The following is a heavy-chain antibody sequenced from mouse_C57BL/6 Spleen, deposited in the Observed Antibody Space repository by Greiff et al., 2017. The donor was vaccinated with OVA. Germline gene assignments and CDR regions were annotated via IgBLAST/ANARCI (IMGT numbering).Heavy chain of an antibody. V-gene: IGHV10-1*01. D-gene: IGHD1-1*01. CDR3: VRRDYYGTLDY. Sequence: EVQVVESGGGLVQPKGSLKLSCAASGFSFNTYAMNWVRQAPGKGLEWVARIRSKSNNYATYYADSVKDRFTISRDDSESMLYLQMNNLKTEDTAMYYCVRRDYYGTLDYWGQGTLSQSPQ. J-gene: IGHJ2*01. CDR2: IRSKSNNYAT. CDR1: GFSFNTYA.